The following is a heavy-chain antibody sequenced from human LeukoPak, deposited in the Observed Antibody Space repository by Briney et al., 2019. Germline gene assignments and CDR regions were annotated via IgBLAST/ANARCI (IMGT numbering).Heavy chain of an antibody. V-gene: IGHV4-39*01. CDR3: AVVGTILRDFDY. D-gene: IGHD2-15*01. Sequence: SETLSLTCTVSGGSSRSNSYYWGWIRQPPGKGLEFVGSIYYSGSSYYHPSLKSRVTISIDTSKNQFSLKLSSVTAADTAVYYCAVVGTILRDFDYWGQGTLVTVSS. CDR1: GGSSRSNSYY. J-gene: IGHJ4*02. CDR2: IYYSGSS.